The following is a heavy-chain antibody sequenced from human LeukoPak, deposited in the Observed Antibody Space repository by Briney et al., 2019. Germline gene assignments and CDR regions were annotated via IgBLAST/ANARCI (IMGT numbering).Heavy chain of an antibody. Sequence: PGGSLRLSCAASGFTFSSYSMNWVRQAPGKGLEWVSYIPSSGSTRNYADSVKGRFTISRDNAKNSLYLQMNSLRAEDTAVYYCARGDYGTYGYFDYWGQGTLVTVSS. CDR3: ARGDYGTYGYFDY. J-gene: IGHJ4*02. D-gene: IGHD3-10*01. CDR1: GFTFSSYS. V-gene: IGHV3-48*04. CDR2: IPSSGSTR.